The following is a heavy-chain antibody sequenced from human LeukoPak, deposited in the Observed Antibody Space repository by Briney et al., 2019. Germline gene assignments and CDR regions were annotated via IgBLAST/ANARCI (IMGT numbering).Heavy chain of an antibody. CDR1: GYTFTGYY. J-gene: IGHJ5*02. CDR3: ARVTYYYGSGRKAPYNWFDP. V-gene: IGHV1-2*02. D-gene: IGHD3-10*01. CDR2: INPNSGGT. Sequence: ASVKVSCKASGYTFTGYYMHWVRQAPGQGLEWMGWINPNSGGTNYARKFQGRVTMTRDTSISTAYMELSRLRSDDTAVYYCARVTYYYGSGRKAPYNWFDPWGQGTLVTVSS.